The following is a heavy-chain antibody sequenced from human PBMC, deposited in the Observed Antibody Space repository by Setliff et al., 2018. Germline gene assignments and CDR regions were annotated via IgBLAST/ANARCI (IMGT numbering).Heavy chain of an antibody. CDR3: ARDGGEY. Sequence: GGSLRLSCAASGFTFSSYTMNWVRQAPGKGLEWVANINVDGSEKYYVDSVKGRFTISRDNAKNSLYLQMNSLRAEDTAVYYCARDGGEYWGQGTLVTVSS. CDR1: GFTFSSYT. CDR2: INVDGSEK. V-gene: IGHV3-7*01. D-gene: IGHD3-16*01. J-gene: IGHJ4*02.